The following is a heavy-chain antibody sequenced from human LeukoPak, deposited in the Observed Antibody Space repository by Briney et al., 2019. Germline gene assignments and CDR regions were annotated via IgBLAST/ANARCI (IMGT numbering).Heavy chain of an antibody. V-gene: IGHV1-46*01. CDR2: INPSGGST. J-gene: IGHJ5*02. CDR1: GYTFTSYY. CDR3: ARGGYSYGQSDP. Sequence: GASVKVSCQASGYTFTSYYMHWVRQAPGQGLEWMGIINPSGGSTSYAQKFQGRVTMTRDMSTSTVYMELSSLRSEDTAVYYCARGGYSYGQSDPWGQGTLVTVSS. D-gene: IGHD5-18*01.